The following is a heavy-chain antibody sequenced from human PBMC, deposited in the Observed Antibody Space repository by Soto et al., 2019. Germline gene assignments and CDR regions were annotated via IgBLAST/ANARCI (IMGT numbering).Heavy chain of an antibody. CDR2: IYYSGST. J-gene: IGHJ5*02. V-gene: IGHV4-31*03. Sequence: SETLSLTCTVSGGSISSGGYYWSWIRQHPGKGLEWIGYIYYSGSTYYNPSLKSRLTISVDTSKNQFSLNLSSVTAADTAVYYCARASHSISTSWYDVLSWIDPWGQGTLVTVS. D-gene: IGHD2-2*01. CDR1: GGSISSGGYY. CDR3: ARASHSISTSWYDVLSWIDP.